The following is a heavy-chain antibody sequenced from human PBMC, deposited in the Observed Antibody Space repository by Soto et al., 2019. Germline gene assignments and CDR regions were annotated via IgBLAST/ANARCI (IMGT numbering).Heavy chain of an antibody. Sequence: GGSLRLSCAASGFTFDDYAMRWVRQAPGKGLEWVSLISWDGGSTYYADSVKGRFTISRDNSKNSLYLQMNSLRAEDNALYYCAKTPDDSSGYYFDYWGQGTLVTVSS. J-gene: IGHJ4*02. CDR3: AKTPDDSSGYYFDY. CDR2: ISWDGGST. D-gene: IGHD3-22*01. CDR1: GFTFDDYA. V-gene: IGHV3-43D*03.